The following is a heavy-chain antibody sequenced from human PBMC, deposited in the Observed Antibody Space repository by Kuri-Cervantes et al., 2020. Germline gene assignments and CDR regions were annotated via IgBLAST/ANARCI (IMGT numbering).Heavy chain of an antibody. J-gene: IGHJ3*02. CDR2: ISYDGSNK. V-gene: IGHV3-30-3*01. D-gene: IGHD3-10*01. CDR1: GLTFSSYA. CDR3: ARGGVRGVIDGFDI. Sequence: KALKISCAASGLTFSSYAMHWVRPVPGKGLEWVAVISYDGSNKYYADPVKGRFTISRDNSKTTLYLQMNSLGAEDTAVYYCARGGVRGVIDGFDIWGQGTMVTVSS.